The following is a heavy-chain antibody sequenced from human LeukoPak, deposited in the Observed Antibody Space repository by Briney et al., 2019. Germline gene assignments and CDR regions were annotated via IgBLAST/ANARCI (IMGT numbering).Heavy chain of an antibody. J-gene: IGHJ4*02. CDR2: ISDRGETK. D-gene: IGHD2-8*01. Sequence: GGSLRLSCAVTGFTLSNYSLSWFRQAPGKGLEWMEVISDRGETKSNAQSVKIRYTISRDNPNNTLYLQMSSLRAEDTAVYFCAKRGVVIQVLLIGFHKEAYYFDAWGQGALVTVSS. CDR3: AKRGVVIQVLLIGFHKEAYYFDA. V-gene: IGHV3-23*01. CDR1: GFTLSNYS.